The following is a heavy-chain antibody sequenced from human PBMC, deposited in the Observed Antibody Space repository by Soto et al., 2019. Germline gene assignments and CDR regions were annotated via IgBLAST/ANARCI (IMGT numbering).Heavy chain of an antibody. CDR1: GGSISSGGYS. J-gene: IGHJ4*02. CDR3: ARGVRYCSSTSCPGLGRYYLDY. CDR2: IYHSGST. Sequence: QLQLQESGSGMVKPSQTLSLTCAVSGGSISSGGYSWSWIRQPPGKGLEWIGYIYHSGSTYYNPSLRSRVTISVDRSKNQFSLKLSSVTAADTAVYYCARGVRYCSSTSCPGLGRYYLDYWGQGTLVTVSS. D-gene: IGHD2-2*01. V-gene: IGHV4-30-2*01.